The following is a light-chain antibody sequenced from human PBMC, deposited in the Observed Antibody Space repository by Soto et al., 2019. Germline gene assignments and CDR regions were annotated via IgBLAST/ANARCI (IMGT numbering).Light chain of an antibody. CDR3: QQRSKWPLT. CDR1: ESISSY. V-gene: IGKV3-11*01. CDR2: DAS. Sequence: IVLTQSTATLSLCPGERATLSCRASESISSYLAWYQQRPGQAPSLLIYDASNRATGIPARFSGSGSGTDFTLTIDNLEPEDFAVYYCQQRSKWPLTFGGGTKVEI. J-gene: IGKJ4*01.